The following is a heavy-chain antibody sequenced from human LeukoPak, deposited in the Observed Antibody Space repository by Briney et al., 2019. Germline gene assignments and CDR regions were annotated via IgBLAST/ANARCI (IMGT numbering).Heavy chain of an antibody. V-gene: IGHV1-69*13. J-gene: IGHJ5*02. D-gene: IGHD6-13*01. CDR3: ARELSSPRRFDP. CDR1: GGTFSSYA. CDR2: IIPIFGTA. Sequence: SVKVSCKASGGTFSSYAISWVRQAPGQGLEWMGGIIPIFGTANYAQKFQGRVTITADESTSTAYMELSSLRSEDTAVYYCARELSSPRRFDPWGQGTLVTVSS.